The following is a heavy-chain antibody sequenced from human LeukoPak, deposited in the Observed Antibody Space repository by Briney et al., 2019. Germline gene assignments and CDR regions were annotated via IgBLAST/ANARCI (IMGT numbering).Heavy chain of an antibody. V-gene: IGHV4-39*01. Sequence: SETLSLTCTVSGDSISASSYYWGWIRQPPGKELEWIGTLNYGGSTYYNPSLKTRLTISVYTSKNQFSLKLHSVTAADTAVYYCARHAYYYESSGYFYPFHYWGQGTLLTVSS. J-gene: IGHJ4*02. CDR2: LNYGGST. CDR1: GDSISASSYY. CDR3: ARHAYYYESSGYFYPFHY. D-gene: IGHD3-22*01.